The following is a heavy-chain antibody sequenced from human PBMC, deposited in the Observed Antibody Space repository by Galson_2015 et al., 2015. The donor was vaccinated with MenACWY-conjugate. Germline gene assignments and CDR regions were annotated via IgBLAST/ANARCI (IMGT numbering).Heavy chain of an antibody. J-gene: IGHJ3*01. Sequence: SLRLSCAASGFIFSSYGMHWVRQAPGKGLEWMAVIWYDGSNKYYADSVKGRFTISRDKSKNTLYLQMNSLRAEDTAVYYCARESRGYSYSYARDAFDVWGQGTMVTVSS. D-gene: IGHD5-18*01. CDR3: ARESRGYSYSYARDAFDV. CDR2: IWYDGSNK. CDR1: GFIFSSYG. V-gene: IGHV3-33*01.